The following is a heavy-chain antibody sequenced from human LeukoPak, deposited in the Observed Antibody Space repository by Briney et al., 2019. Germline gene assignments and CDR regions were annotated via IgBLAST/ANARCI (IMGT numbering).Heavy chain of an antibody. CDR3: ARGYGDQGYDD. Sequence: SAKVSCKASAGIFSSYAISWVRQAPGQGLEWMGRIIPILGTSTHAQKFQGRVTITADKSTTTAYMELSSLRSEDTAVYYCARGYGDQGYDDWGQGTLVTVSS. D-gene: IGHD2-15*01. V-gene: IGHV1-69*04. CDR1: AGIFSSYA. CDR2: IIPILGTS. J-gene: IGHJ4*02.